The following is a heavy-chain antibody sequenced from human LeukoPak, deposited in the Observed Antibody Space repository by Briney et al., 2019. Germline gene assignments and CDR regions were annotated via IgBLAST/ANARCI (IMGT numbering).Heavy chain of an antibody. Sequence: GGSLRLSCAASGFTFSSYSMNWVRQAPGKGLEWVSSISSSSSYIYHADSVKGRFTISRDNAKNSLYLQMNSLRAEDTAVYYCARDHYYDSSGYPGDAFDIWGQGTMVTVSS. CDR2: ISSSSSYI. J-gene: IGHJ3*02. V-gene: IGHV3-21*01. CDR1: GFTFSSYS. D-gene: IGHD3-22*01. CDR3: ARDHYYDSSGYPGDAFDI.